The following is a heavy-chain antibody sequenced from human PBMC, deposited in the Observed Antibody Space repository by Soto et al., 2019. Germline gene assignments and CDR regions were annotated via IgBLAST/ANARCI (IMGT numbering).Heavy chain of an antibody. J-gene: IGHJ4*02. V-gene: IGHV1-46*03. CDR3: VRGGRYGDFDY. D-gene: IGHD1-1*01. CDR1: GYTLTGYY. CDR2: INTRAGST. Sequence: QVQLVQSGAEVKRPGASVKVSCKASGYTLTGYYMHWVRQAPGQGLEWMGVINTRAGSTRYPQKFQGRVTMTRDTSTSTVYMELSSLRSEDSAVYYCVRGGRYGDFDYWGQGTLVTVSS.